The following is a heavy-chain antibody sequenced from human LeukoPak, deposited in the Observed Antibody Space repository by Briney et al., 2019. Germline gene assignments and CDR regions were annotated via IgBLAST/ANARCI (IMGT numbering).Heavy chain of an antibody. D-gene: IGHD2-2*01. J-gene: IGHJ6*02. Sequence: PTGSLRLSCAASGFSFSDYAMDWVRQAPGKGLEWVSAISSNSAYIFYAESVEGRFTISRDDAKSSVSLQMNSLRDDDTAVYYCARIFRYQLVDYYALDVWGQGSTGPVSS. CDR1: GFSFSDYA. CDR2: ISSNSAYI. V-gene: IGHV3-21*01. CDR3: ARIFRYQLVDYYALDV.